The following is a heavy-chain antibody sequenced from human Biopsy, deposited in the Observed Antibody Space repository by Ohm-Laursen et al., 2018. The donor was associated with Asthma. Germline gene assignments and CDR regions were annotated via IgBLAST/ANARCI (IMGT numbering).Heavy chain of an antibody. CDR1: GYNFISFA. V-gene: IGHV1-3*04. D-gene: IGHD3-9*01. J-gene: IGHJ3*01. CDR2: VNTGNGDT. CDR3: ARTYYDFLTGQVKDVFGV. Sequence: SVKVSCKASGYNFISFAIHWVRQAPGQRLEWMGWVNTGNGDTKYSQKFQGRVTITRDTSARTAYMELRSLRSEDTATYYCARTYYDFLTGQVKDVFGVWGQGTMVTVSS.